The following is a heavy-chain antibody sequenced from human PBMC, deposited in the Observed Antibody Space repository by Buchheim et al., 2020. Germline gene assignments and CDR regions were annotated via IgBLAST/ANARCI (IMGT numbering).Heavy chain of an antibody. CDR3: ARAGTASPVRFLEWLLPNWFDP. J-gene: IGHJ5*02. Sequence: QVQLQESGPGLVKPSQTLSLTCTVSGGSISSGDYYWSWIRQPPGKGLEWIGYIYYSGSTYYNPSLKSRVTISVATSKNQFSLKLSSVTAADTAVYYCARAGTASPVRFLEWLLPNWFDPWGQGTL. CDR2: IYYSGST. V-gene: IGHV4-30-4*01. D-gene: IGHD3-3*01. CDR1: GGSISSGDYY.